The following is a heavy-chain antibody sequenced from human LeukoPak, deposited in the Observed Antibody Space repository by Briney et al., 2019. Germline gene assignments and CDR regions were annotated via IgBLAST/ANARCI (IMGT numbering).Heavy chain of an antibody. J-gene: IGHJ4*02. Sequence: SVKVSCKASGGTFSSYAISWVRQAPGQGLEWMGGIIPIFGTANYAQKFQGRVTITTDESTSTAYMELGSLRSEDTAVYYCARDRGYSYGHFDYWGQGTLVTVSS. CDR2: IIPIFGTA. CDR3: ARDRGYSYGHFDY. CDR1: GGTFSSYA. D-gene: IGHD5-18*01. V-gene: IGHV1-69*05.